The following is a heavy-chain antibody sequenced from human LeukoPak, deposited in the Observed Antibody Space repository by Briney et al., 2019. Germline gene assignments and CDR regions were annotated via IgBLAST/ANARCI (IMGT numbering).Heavy chain of an antibody. Sequence: GGSLRLSCAASGFTFSSYAMQWVRQAPGKGLEWVAVISYDGSNKYYADSVKGRFTISRDNSKNTLYLQMNSLRAEDTAVYYCARAPTHIAIRYYFDYWGQGTLVTVSS. J-gene: IGHJ4*02. CDR3: ARAPTHIAIRYYFDY. CDR2: ISYDGSNK. CDR1: GFTFSSYA. D-gene: IGHD4-17*01. V-gene: IGHV3-30-3*01.